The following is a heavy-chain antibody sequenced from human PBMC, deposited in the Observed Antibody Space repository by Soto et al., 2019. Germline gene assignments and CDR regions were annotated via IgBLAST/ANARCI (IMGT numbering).Heavy chain of an antibody. CDR2: ISGSGTTE. V-gene: IGHV3-23*01. Sequence: EVQLLESGGGLVQPGGSLRLSCAASGFIFSSYAMSWVRQAPGKGLEWVSAISGSGTTEYYADSVKGRFTFSRDNSKKTMYRQMNSLRAEDTAVYYCAKPTDGWFSAFEIWGQGTMGTVSS. CDR1: GFIFSSYA. J-gene: IGHJ3*02. D-gene: IGHD6-19*01. CDR3: AKPTDGWFSAFEI.